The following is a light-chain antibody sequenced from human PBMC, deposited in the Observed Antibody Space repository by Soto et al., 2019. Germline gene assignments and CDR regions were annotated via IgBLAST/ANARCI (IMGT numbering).Light chain of an antibody. CDR2: GAS. V-gene: IGKV3-20*01. CDR1: QSVSSSY. Sequence: EIVLTQSPGTLSLSPGERATVSCRASQSVSSSYLAWYQQKPGQAPRLLIYGASSRATGLPDRFSGSGYGTDFTLTISRLEPEDFAVYYCQQYGSSPPITFGQGTRLEIK. J-gene: IGKJ5*01. CDR3: QQYGSSPPIT.